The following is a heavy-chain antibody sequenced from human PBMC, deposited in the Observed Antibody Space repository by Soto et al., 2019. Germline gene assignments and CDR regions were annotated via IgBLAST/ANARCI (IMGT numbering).Heavy chain of an antibody. J-gene: IGHJ4*02. D-gene: IGHD2-21*02. CDR3: ARDPDCGGDCYPGSDFDY. CDR1: GFTFSSYC. V-gene: IGHV3-7*03. CDR2: IKQDGSEK. Sequence: GGSLRLSCAASGFTFSSYCMSWVRQAPGKGLEWVANIKQDGSEKYYVDSAKGRFTISRDNAKNSLYLQMNSLRAEDTAVYYWARDPDCGGDCYPGSDFDYWGQGTLVTVSS.